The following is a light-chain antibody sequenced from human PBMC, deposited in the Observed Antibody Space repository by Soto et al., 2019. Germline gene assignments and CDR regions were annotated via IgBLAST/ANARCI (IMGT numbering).Light chain of an antibody. V-gene: IGKV1-39*01. J-gene: IGKJ2*02. CDR2: AAS. Sequence: DIQMTQSPSSLSASVGDRVTITCRASQSISIYLNWYQQKPGRAPNLLIYAASILQSGVPSRFSGSGSGADFTLTISSLQPEDFATYYCQQSYTTPCTFGQGTKVDIK. CDR1: QSISIY. CDR3: QQSYTTPCT.